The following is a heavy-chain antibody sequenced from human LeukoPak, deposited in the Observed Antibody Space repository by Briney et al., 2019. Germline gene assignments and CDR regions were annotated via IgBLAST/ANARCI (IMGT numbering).Heavy chain of an antibody. CDR2: ITTSDGST. CDR1: GFTFSSYT. V-gene: IGHV3-23*01. Sequence: GGSLRLSCAASGFTFSSYTMSWVRQAPGKGLEWVSTITTSDGSTYYADSVKGRFTVSRDNSKNTLYLQMNSLRAEDTAVYYCAKDGGLWVSAHWGDSWGRGTLVTVSS. D-gene: IGHD7-27*01. CDR3: AKDGGLWVSAHWGDS. J-gene: IGHJ4*02.